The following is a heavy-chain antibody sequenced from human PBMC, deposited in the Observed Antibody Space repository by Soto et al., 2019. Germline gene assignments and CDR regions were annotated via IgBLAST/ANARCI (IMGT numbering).Heavy chain of an antibody. CDR3: ARGLYSGYDYYYYGMDV. CDR1: GFTFSSYE. D-gene: IGHD5-12*01. CDR2: ISSSGSTI. Sequence: GGSLRLSCAASGFTFSSYEMNWVRQAPRKGLEWVSYISSSGSTIYYADSVKGRFTISRDNAKNSLYLQMNSLRAEDTAVYYCARGLYSGYDYYYYGMDVWGQGTTVTVSS. J-gene: IGHJ6*02. V-gene: IGHV3-48*03.